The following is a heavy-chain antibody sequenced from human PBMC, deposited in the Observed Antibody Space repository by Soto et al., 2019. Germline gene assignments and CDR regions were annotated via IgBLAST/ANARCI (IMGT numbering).Heavy chain of an antibody. J-gene: IGHJ6*02. Sequence: ESLKISCKGSGYSFTNYWIGWVRQMPGKGLEWMGIIYPGDSDTNYSPSFQGHVTISADKSISTAYLQWSSLKASDTAMYYCARTSMQSRGYSYGHGGMDVWGQGTTVTVSS. CDR2: IYPGDSDT. CDR3: ARTSMQSRGYSYGHGGMDV. D-gene: IGHD5-18*01. CDR1: GYSFTNYW. V-gene: IGHV5-51*01.